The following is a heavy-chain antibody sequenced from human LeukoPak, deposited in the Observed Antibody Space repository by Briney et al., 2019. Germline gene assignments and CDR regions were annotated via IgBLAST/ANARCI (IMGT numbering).Heavy chain of an antibody. J-gene: IGHJ6*03. D-gene: IGHD1-1*01. CDR1: GFTFSSYG. Sequence: GGSLRLSCAASGFTFSSYGMSWVRQAPGKGLEWVSAISGSGGSTYYADSVKGRFTISRDNSKNTLYLQMNSLRAEDTAVYYCAKDPATTGTTGDYYYYYYMDVWGKGTTVTVSS. CDR3: AKDPATTGTTGDYYYYYYMDV. V-gene: IGHV3-23*01. CDR2: ISGSGGST.